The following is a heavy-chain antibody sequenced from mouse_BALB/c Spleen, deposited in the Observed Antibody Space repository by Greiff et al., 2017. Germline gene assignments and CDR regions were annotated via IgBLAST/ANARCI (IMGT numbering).Heavy chain of an antibody. CDR1: GYAFSSYW. V-gene: IGHV1-80*01. CDR3: ASGGKDWFAY. Sequence: QVQLQQSGAELVRPGSSVKISCKASGYAFSSYWMNWVKQRPGQGLEWIGQIYPGDGDTNYNGKFKGKATLTADKSSSTAYMQLSSLTSEDSAVYFCASGGKDWFAYWGQGTLVTVSA. J-gene: IGHJ3*01. D-gene: IGHD1-3*01. CDR2: IYPGDGDT.